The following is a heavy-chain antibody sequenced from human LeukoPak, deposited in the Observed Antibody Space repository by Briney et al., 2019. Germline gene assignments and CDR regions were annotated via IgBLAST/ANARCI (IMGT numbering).Heavy chain of an antibody. CDR2: ISSNGGST. CDR3: VISYYFDY. J-gene: IGHJ4*02. Sequence: PGGSLRLSCSASGFTFSNYAMHWVRQAPGKGLEYVSDISSNGGSTHYADSVKGRFTISRDNSKNTLYLQMSSLRAEDTAVYYCVISYYFDYWGQGTLVTVSS. D-gene: IGHD2/OR15-2a*01. V-gene: IGHV3-64D*06. CDR1: GFTFSNYA.